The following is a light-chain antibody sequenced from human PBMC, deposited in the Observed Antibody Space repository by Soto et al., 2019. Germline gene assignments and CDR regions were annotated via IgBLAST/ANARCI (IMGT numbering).Light chain of an antibody. CDR3: CSYTSTSTWV. CDR1: SSDVGGYKY. Sequence: QSALTQPASVSGSPGQSITIYCTGTSSDVGGYKYVSWYQQHPGKAPKVMIYEVSNRPSGVSNRFSGSKSGYTASLTISGLQAEDEADYYCCSYTSTSTWVFVGGTKHNVL. V-gene: IGLV2-14*01. J-gene: IGLJ3*02. CDR2: EVS.